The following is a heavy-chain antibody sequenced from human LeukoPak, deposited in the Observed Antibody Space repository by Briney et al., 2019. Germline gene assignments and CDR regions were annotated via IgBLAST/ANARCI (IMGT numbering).Heavy chain of an antibody. CDR1: GGSISSGGYY. CDR3: ARERFDYYDSSGSLGYFDY. Sequence: PSQTLSLTRTVSGGSISSGGYYWSWIRQHPGKGLEWIGYIYYSGSTYYNPSLKSRVTISVDTSKNQFSLKLSSVTAADTAVYYCARERFDYYDSSGSLGYFDYWGQGTLVTVSS. D-gene: IGHD3-22*01. J-gene: IGHJ4*02. V-gene: IGHV4-31*03. CDR2: IYYSGST.